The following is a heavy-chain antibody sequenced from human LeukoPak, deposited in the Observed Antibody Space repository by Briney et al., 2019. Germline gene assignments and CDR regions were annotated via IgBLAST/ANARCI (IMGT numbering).Heavy chain of an antibody. Sequence: SLSLSGAASGFTCDDYARDCVRQAPRNGLEWVSGISLDSGSIGYADSVKDRFTISRDNAKISLYLQMNSLRAEDTAVYYFARVQGSSSPGIFDYWGQGTLVTVYS. CDR3: ARVQGSSSPGIFDY. CDR2: ISLDSGSI. J-gene: IGHJ4*02. CDR1: GFTCDDYA. D-gene: IGHD1-26*01. V-gene: IGHV3-9*01.